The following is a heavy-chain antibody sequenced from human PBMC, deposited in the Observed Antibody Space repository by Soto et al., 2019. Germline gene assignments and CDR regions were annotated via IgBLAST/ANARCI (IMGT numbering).Heavy chain of an antibody. V-gene: IGHV4-59*08. J-gene: IGHJ4*02. CDR1: GGSISSYY. CDR3: ARRYGDCFDY. D-gene: IGHD4-17*01. CDR2: IYYSGST. Sequence: QVQLQESGPGLVKPSETLSLTCTVSGGSISSYYWSWIRQPPGKGLEWIGYIYYSGSTNYNPSLKSRATISVATSKNPFSLKLSSVTAADTAVYYCARRYGDCFDYWGQGTLVTVSS.